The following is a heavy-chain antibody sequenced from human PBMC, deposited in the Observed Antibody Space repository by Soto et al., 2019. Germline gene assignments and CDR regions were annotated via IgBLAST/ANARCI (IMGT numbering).Heavy chain of an antibody. CDR3: ARALPVAKGWVDP. V-gene: IGHV3-53*02. CDR2: IYTAGGT. CDR1: GFTVSNTY. D-gene: IGHD2-2*01. J-gene: IGHJ5*02. Sequence: EVQLGETGGGLIQPGGSLRLSCAASGFTVSNTYMTWVRQPPGKGLECVSVIYTAGGTNYADSVKGRFIISRDNSKNTLYLQMNSLRAEDTAVYYCARALPVAKGWVDPWGQGNLVTVSS.